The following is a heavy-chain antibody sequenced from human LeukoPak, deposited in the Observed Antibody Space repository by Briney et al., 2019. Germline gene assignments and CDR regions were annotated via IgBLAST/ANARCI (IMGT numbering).Heavy chain of an antibody. J-gene: IGHJ4*02. CDR2: INHSGST. D-gene: IGHD3/OR15-3a*01. CDR1: GGSFSGYY. CDR3: ARVGPATLKPYYFDY. Sequence: SETLSLTCAVYGGSFSGYYWSWIRQPPGKGLEWIGEINHSGSTNYNPSLKSRVTISVDTSKNQFSLKLSSVTAADTAVYYCARVGPATLKPYYFDYWGQGTLVTVSS. V-gene: IGHV4-34*01.